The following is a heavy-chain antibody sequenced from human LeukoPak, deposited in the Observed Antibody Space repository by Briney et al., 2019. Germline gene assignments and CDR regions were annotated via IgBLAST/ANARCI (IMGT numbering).Heavy chain of an antibody. V-gene: IGHV1-46*01. J-gene: IGHJ4*02. D-gene: IGHD3-16*02. CDR1: GYTFTSYY. CDR2: INPSGGST. Sequence: ASVKVSCKASGYTFTSYYMHWVRQAPGQGLEWMGIINPSGGSTSYAQKFQGRVTMTRDTYTSTVYMELSSLRSEDTAVFYCARAQGSGIMITFGGVLAPSYYFDYWGQGTLVTVSS. CDR3: ARAQGSGIMITFGGVLAPSYYFDY.